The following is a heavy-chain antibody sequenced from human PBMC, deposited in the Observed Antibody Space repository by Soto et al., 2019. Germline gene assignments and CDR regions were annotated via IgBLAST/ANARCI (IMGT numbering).Heavy chain of an antibody. D-gene: IGHD3-3*01. CDR1: GFTFTSSA. V-gene: IGHV1-58*01. J-gene: IGHJ4*02. CDR2: IVVGSGNT. CDR3: AADLRGYDFWSGYYTGIDY. Sequence: GASVKVSRKASGFTFTSSAVQWVRQARGQRLEWIGWIVVGSGNTNYAQKFQERVTITRDMSTSTAYMELSSLRSEDTAVYYCAADLRGYDFWSGYYTGIDYWGQGTLVTVSS.